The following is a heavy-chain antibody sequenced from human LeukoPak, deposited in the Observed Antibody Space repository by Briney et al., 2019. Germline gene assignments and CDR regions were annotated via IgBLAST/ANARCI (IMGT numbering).Heavy chain of an antibody. CDR3: ARDWIPLRWFDP. CDR2: IYYSGST. Sequence: SETLSLTCTVSGGSISSSGYYWGWIRQPPGKGLEWIGSIYYSGSTYYNPSLKSRVTISVDTSKNQFSLKLSSVTAADTAVYYCARDWIPLRWFDPWGQGTLVTVSS. CDR1: GGSISSSGYY. V-gene: IGHV4-39*07. J-gene: IGHJ5*02. D-gene: IGHD2-2*03.